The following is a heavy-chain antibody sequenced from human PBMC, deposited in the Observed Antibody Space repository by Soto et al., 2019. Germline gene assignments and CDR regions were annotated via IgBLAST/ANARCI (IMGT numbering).Heavy chain of an antibody. Sequence: EASVKVSCKASGYTFTTYAIHWVRQAPGQSLEWVGWINTDNDNTKYSQKLQGRVTITSDTSASAAYMELSSLRSEDTAVYYCARNVVGTTRLDYWGQGTLVTVSS. CDR2: INTDNDNT. V-gene: IGHV1-3*04. D-gene: IGHD5-12*01. CDR1: GYTFTTYA. CDR3: ARNVVGTTRLDY. J-gene: IGHJ4*02.